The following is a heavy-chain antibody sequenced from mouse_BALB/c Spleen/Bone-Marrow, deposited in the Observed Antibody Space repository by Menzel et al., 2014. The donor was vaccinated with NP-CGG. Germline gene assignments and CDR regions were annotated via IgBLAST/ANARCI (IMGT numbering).Heavy chain of an antibody. J-gene: IGHJ3*01. D-gene: IGHD1-2*01. CDR1: GFDFSRYW. CDR2: INPDSSTI. Sequence: EVHLVESGGGLVQPGGSLELSCAASGFDFSRYWMSWVRQAPGKGLEWIGEINPDSSTINYTPSLKDKFIISRDNAKNTLYLQMSKVGSEDTALYYCASLHYYGFFAYWGQGTLVTVSA. V-gene: IGHV4-1*02. CDR3: ASLHYYGFFAY.